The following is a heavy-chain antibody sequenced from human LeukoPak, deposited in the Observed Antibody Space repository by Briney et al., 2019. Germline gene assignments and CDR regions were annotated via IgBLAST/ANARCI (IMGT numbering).Heavy chain of an antibody. CDR3: ARPSSGSGSKPALDY. CDR1: GYTFTGYY. J-gene: IGHJ4*02. CDR2: INPNSGGT. V-gene: IGHV1-2*06. Sequence: ASVKVSCKASGYTFTGYYMHWVRQAPGQGLEWTGRINPNSGGTNYAQKFQGRVTMTRDTSISTAYMELSRLRSDDTAVYYCARPSSGSGSKPALDYWGQGTLVTVSS. D-gene: IGHD1-26*01.